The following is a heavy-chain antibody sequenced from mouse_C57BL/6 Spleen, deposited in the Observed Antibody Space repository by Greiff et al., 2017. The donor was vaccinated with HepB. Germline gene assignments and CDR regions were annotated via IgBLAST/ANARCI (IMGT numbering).Heavy chain of an antibody. Sequence: EVQLQQSGPELVKPGASVKMSCKASGYTFTDYNMHWVKQSHGKSLEWIGYINPNNGGTSYNQKFKGKATLTVNKSSSTAYMELRSLTSEDSAVYYCARFYYGSSRGYAMDYWGQGTSVTVSS. CDR3: ARFYYGSSRGYAMDY. CDR2: INPNNGGT. CDR1: GYTFTDYN. V-gene: IGHV1-22*01. J-gene: IGHJ4*01. D-gene: IGHD1-1*01.